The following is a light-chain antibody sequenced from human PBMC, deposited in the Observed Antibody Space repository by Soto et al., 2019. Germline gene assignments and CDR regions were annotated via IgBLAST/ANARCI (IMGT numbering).Light chain of an antibody. CDR3: SSYTSSSTLL. CDR2: DVS. V-gene: IGLV2-14*01. CDR1: SSDVGGYNY. J-gene: IGLJ2*01. Sequence: QSALTQPASVSGSPGQSITISCTGTSSDVGGYNYVSWYQQHPGKAPKLMIYDVSNRPSGVSNRFSGSKYGNTASLTISGLQAEDEADYSCSSYTSSSTLLFGGGTQLTVL.